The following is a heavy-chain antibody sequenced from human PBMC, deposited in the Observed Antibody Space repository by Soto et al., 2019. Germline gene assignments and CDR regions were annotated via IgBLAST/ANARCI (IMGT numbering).Heavy chain of an antibody. J-gene: IGHJ5*02. CDR2: INPSGGST. Sequence: ASVKVSCKASGYTFTSYYMHWVRQAPGQGLEWMGIINPSGGSTSYAQKFQGRVTMTRDTSTSTVYMELSSLRSEDTAVYYCARGTDIVVVPAAPAWWFDPWGQGTLVTVSS. D-gene: IGHD2-2*01. CDR1: GYTFTSYY. CDR3: ARGTDIVVVPAAPAWWFDP. V-gene: IGHV1-46*03.